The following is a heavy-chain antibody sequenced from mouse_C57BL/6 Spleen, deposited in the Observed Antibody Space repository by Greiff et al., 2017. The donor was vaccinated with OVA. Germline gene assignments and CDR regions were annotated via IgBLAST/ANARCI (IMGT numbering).Heavy chain of an antibody. CDR2: ISDGGSYT. J-gene: IGHJ2*01. V-gene: IGHV5-4*01. CDR1: GFTFSSYA. CDR3: ARDFTN. Sequence: EVMLVESGGGLVKPGWSLKLSCAASGFTFSSYAMSWVRQTPEKRLEWVATISDGGSYTYYPDNVKGRFTISRDNAKNNLYLQMSHLKSEDTAMYYCARDFTNWGQGTTLTVSS.